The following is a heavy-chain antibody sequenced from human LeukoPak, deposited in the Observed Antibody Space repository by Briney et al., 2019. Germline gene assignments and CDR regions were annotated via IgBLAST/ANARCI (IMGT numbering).Heavy chain of an antibody. D-gene: IGHD3-9*01. Sequence: PSETLSVTCAVYGWSFSGYYWIWIRQHPGKGLEWIGQVSHCGSTNYNPSLKSRVTISVDTSKSQFSLKLSSVTAADTAVYYCARVGRLRYFDWLLHRYYYGMDVWGQGTTVTVSS. CDR2: VSHCGST. CDR1: GWSFSGYY. V-gene: IGHV4-34*01. CDR3: ARVGRLRYFDWLLHRYYYGMDV. J-gene: IGHJ6*02.